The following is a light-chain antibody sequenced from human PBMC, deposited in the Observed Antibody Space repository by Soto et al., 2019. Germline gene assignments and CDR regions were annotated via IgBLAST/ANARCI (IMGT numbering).Light chain of an antibody. CDR1: QSVSNS. V-gene: IGKV3-11*01. CDR3: QQRYNWPRIT. Sequence: DIVLPQFPPTLSLSPGEGVTLSGRPSQSVSNSLAWYQQKPGQPPRLLIYDVSNRATGIPARFGGSGSGTDFTLTITSLEPEDFAVYFCQQRYNWPRITFGQGTRLEIK. CDR2: DVS. J-gene: IGKJ5*01.